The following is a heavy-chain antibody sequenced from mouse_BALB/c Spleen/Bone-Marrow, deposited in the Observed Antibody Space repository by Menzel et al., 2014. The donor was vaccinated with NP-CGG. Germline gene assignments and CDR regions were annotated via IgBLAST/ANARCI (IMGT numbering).Heavy chain of an antibody. D-gene: IGHD1-2*01. J-gene: IGHJ4*01. CDR1: GYTFTEYT. Sequence: VQLQQSGPELVKPGASVKISCKTSGYTFTEYTMHWVKQSHGKSLEWIGGVNPNNGGTICNQKFKGKATLTVDKSSSTAYMELRSLTSEDSAVYYCARKDYGYNYVMDYWGQGTSVTVSS. V-gene: IGHV1-18*01. CDR2: VNPNNGGT. CDR3: ARKDYGYNYVMDY.